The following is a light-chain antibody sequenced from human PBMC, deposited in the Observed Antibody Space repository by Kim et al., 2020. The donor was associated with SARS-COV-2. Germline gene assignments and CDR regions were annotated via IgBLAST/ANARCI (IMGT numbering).Light chain of an antibody. CDR2: DVT. V-gene: IGLV2-14*03. CDR1: SSDVGAYDY. CDR3: LSYTATRTLV. J-gene: IGLJ2*01. Sequence: GQSITLSCTVTSSDVGAYDYVSWFQQHPGKAPKLLIYDVTSRPSCISNRFSGSKSGNTASLTISGLQAEDEANYYCLSYTATRTLVFGGGTQLTVL.